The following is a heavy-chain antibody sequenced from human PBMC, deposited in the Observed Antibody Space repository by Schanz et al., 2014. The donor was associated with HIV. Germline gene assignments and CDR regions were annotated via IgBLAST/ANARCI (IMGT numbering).Heavy chain of an antibody. Sequence: QVQLVQSGAEVREPGASVKVSCKASGYTFNTYDINWVRQAPGQGLEWMGWISAYNGNTNYAQKLQGRVTMTTDTSTSTAYMDLRSLRSDDTAVYYCAREKTTLNWFDPWGQGTLVTVSS. CDR3: AREKTTLNWFDP. CDR1: GYTFNTYD. V-gene: IGHV1-18*04. J-gene: IGHJ5*02. D-gene: IGHD4-4*01. CDR2: ISAYNGNT.